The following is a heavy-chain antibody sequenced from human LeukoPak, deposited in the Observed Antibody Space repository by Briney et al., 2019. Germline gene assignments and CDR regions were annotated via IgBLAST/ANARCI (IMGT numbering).Heavy chain of an antibody. CDR3: ASGIYSSGWPPTLG. J-gene: IGHJ4*02. V-gene: IGHV4-39*07. CDR1: GGSISSSSYY. D-gene: IGHD6-19*01. Sequence: PSETLSLTCTVSGGSISSSSYYWGWIRQPPGKGLEWIGSIYYSGSTYYNPSLKSRVTISVGTSKNQFSLKLSSVTAADTAVYYCASGIYSSGWPPTLGWGQGTLVTVSS. CDR2: IYYSGST.